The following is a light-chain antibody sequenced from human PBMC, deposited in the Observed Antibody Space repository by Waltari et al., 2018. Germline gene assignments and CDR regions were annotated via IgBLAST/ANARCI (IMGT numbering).Light chain of an antibody. CDR3: QQYATYPRT. Sequence: DIQMSQSPSTLSASVGDRVTITCRASRSFSTGLAWYQQKPGNAPKLLIYGASTLEIGVPSRFSGSGSGKDFSLTISSLQPDDFATYYCQQYATYPRTFGQGTNVEVK. J-gene: IGKJ1*01. CDR2: GAS. CDR1: RSFSTG. V-gene: IGKV1-5*03.